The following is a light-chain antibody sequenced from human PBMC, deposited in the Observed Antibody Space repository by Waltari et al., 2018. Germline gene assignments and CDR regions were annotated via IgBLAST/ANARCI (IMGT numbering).Light chain of an antibody. V-gene: IGLV7-43*01. CDR2: RID. CDR1: TGVVTSGSF. J-gene: IGLJ1*01. CDR3: LLFYGGSYV. Sequence: QTVVTQEPSLTVSPGGTVTLTCASSTGVVTSGSFPTWFQQKPERPPRSLIYRIDNKHSWTPVRFAGSLIGGKAALTLSGVQPEDEADYYCLLFYGGSYVFGTGTKVTVL.